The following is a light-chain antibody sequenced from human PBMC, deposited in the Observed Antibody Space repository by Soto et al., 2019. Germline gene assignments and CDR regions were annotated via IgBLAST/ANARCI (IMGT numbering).Light chain of an antibody. V-gene: IGKV3-11*01. CDR2: DTS. Sequence: EIVLTQSPATLSLSPGERATLSCRASQSVSSYLAWYQQKPGQAPRLLISDTSNRATGIPARFSGSGSGTDFTLTISSLEPEDFAVYYCQQRSNWPIITFGQGTRLEIK. CDR3: QQRSNWPIIT. J-gene: IGKJ5*01. CDR1: QSVSSY.